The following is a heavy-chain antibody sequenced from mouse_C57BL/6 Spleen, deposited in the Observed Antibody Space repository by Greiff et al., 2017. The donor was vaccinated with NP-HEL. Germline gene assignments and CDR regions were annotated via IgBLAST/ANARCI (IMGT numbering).Heavy chain of an antibody. CDR3: TGRGYDEGDYYAMDY. CDR2: IDPETGGT. J-gene: IGHJ4*01. V-gene: IGHV1-15*01. Sequence: QVQLKQSGAELVRPGASVTLSCKASGYTFTDYEMHWVKQTPVHGLEWIGAIDPETGGTAYNQKFKGKAILTADKSSSTAYMELRSLTSEDSAVYYCTGRGYDEGDYYAMDYWGQGTSVTVSS. CDR1: GYTFTDYE. D-gene: IGHD2-2*01.